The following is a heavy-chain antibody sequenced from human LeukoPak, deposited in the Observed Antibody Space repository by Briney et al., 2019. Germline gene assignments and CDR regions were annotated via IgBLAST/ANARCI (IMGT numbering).Heavy chain of an antibody. CDR1: GFTFSSYA. D-gene: IGHD5-18*01. J-gene: IGHJ5*02. CDR2: ITDSVSGGST. Sequence: GGSLRLSCAASGFTFSSYAMTWVRQAPGKGLEWVSTITDSVSGGSTYYADSVKGRFTISRDNSKNTLYLQMSNLRAEDTAVYFCAKDRTGYSYGYFLSPWGQGTLVTVSS. CDR3: AKDRTGYSYGYFLSP. V-gene: IGHV3-23*01.